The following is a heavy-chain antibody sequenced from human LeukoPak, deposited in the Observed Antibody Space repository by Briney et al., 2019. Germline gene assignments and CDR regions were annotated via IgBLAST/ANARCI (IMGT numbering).Heavy chain of an antibody. Sequence: ASVKVSCKASGYTFTSYDINWVRQAPGQGLEWMGRMNPNSGNTGYAQKFQGRVTMTRNTSISTAYMELSSLRSEDTAVYYCARYYYDSSGYYRTYYFDYWGQGTLVTVSS. D-gene: IGHD3-22*01. CDR3: ARYYYDSSGYYRTYYFDY. J-gene: IGHJ4*02. V-gene: IGHV1-8*01. CDR2: MNPNSGNT. CDR1: GYTFTSYD.